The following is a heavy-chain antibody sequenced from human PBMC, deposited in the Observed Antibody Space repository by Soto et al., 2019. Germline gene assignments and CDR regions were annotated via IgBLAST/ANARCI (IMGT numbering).Heavy chain of an antibody. Sequence: SQTLSLTCAISGDSVSSNNVAWNWIRQSPSRGLEWLGRTYYRSKWCHDYAVSVKSRIIINPDTSKNQFSLQLNSVTPEDTAVYYCKWRLVYALDIWGQGTMVTVSS. CDR1: GDSVSSNNVA. CDR2: TYYRSKWCH. D-gene: IGHD2-8*01. CDR3: KWRLVYALDI. V-gene: IGHV6-1*01. J-gene: IGHJ3*02.